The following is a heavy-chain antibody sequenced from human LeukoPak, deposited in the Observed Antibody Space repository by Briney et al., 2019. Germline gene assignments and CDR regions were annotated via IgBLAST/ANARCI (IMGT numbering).Heavy chain of an antibody. Sequence: GGSLRLSCAASGFTSSSCEMNCVRQALGKGVEWVSYINSGGSTLYYADSVKGRFTISRDNAKNSLYLQMNSLRDEDTAMYCCARNPAAGTLDYWGQGTLVTVSS. CDR3: ARNPAAGTLDY. CDR2: INSGGSTL. D-gene: IGHD6-13*01. J-gene: IGHJ4*02. CDR1: GFTSSSCE. V-gene: IGHV3-48*03.